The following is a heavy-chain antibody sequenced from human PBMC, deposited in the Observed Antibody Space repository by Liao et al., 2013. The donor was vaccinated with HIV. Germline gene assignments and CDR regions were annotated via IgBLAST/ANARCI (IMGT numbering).Heavy chain of an antibody. J-gene: IGHJ6*03. CDR2: IYTSGST. Sequence: QLQLQESGSGLVKPSQTLSLTCSVSGGSITSGSYYWSWIRQPAGKGLEWIGRIYTSGSTNYNPSLKSRVTISVDTSKNQFSLKLSSVTAADTAVYYCARDSSWKYYYYYYMDVWGKGTTVTVSS. CDR3: ARDSSWKYYYYYYMDV. V-gene: IGHV4-61*02. CDR1: GGSITSGSYY. D-gene: IGHD1-1*01.